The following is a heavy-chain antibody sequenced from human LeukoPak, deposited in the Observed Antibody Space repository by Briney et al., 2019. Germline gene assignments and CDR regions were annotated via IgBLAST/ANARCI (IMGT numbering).Heavy chain of an antibody. Sequence: SVKVSCKASGGTFSSYAISWVRQAPGQGLEWMGRIIPIFGTANYAQKFQGRVTITTDESTSTAYMELSSLRSEDTAVYYCAREVAYCGGDCYFALWGQGTLVTVSS. J-gene: IGHJ4*02. V-gene: IGHV1-69*05. CDR1: GGTFSSYA. CDR3: AREVAYCGGDCYFAL. D-gene: IGHD2-21*02. CDR2: IIPIFGTA.